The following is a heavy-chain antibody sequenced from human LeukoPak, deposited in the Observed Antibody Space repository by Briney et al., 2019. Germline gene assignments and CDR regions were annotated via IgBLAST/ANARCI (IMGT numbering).Heavy chain of an antibody. Sequence: SVTLSLTCGVSGGFITQTNYWTWVRQSPGKGLEGIGEINHRGSTNLNPSLKSRVTLSVDTSKHQFSLKLTSVTAADAAVYYCASSVGSTDYWGQGTLVTVSS. CDR1: GGFITQTNY. CDR3: ASSVGSTDY. D-gene: IGHD1-26*01. J-gene: IGHJ4*02. CDR2: INHRGST. V-gene: IGHV4-4*02.